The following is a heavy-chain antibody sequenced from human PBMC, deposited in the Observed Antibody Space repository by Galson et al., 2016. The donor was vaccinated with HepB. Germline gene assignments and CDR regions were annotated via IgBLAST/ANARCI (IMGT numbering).Heavy chain of an antibody. CDR3: AKDRVIGTRATTASRSGMDV. CDR2: ISYEGSSE. CDR1: GFTFTNYG. Sequence: SLRLSCAASGFTFTNYGIHWARQAPGKGLEWVAIISYEGSSEWYADSVKGRFSISRDISKNTLYLQMNSLRAEDTAVYYCAKDRVIGTRATTASRSGMDVWGQGTTVTVSS. J-gene: IGHJ6*02. V-gene: IGHV3-30*18. D-gene: IGHD2-21*01.